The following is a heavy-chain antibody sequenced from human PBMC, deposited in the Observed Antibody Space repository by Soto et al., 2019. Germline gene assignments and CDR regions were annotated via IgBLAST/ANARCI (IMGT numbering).Heavy chain of an antibody. J-gene: IGHJ5*02. CDR1: GYSFTSYW. V-gene: IGHV5-51*01. Sequence: PGESLKISCKGSGYSFTSYWIGWVRQMPGKGLGWMGIIYPGDSDTRYSPSFQGQVTISADKSISTAYLQWSSLKASDTAMYYCAGNTGYSYGANWFDPWGQGTLVTVSS. CDR3: AGNTGYSYGANWFDP. D-gene: IGHD5-18*01. CDR2: IYPGDSDT.